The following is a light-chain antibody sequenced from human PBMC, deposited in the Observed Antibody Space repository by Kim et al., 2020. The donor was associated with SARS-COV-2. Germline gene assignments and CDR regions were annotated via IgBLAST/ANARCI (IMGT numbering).Light chain of an antibody. CDR2: AAS. CDR1: QGIRNY. V-gene: IGKV1-17*03. Sequence: ASVGDRVTITGRASQGIRNYVAWFQQKSGKVPKRLIYAASSLQSGVPSRFSGSGFGTEFTLTISSLQPEDFATYYCLQHNSYPLNFGGGTKVDIK. CDR3: LQHNSYPLN. J-gene: IGKJ4*01.